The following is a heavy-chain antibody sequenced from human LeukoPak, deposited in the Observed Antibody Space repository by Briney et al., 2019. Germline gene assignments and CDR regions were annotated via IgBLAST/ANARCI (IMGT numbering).Heavy chain of an antibody. CDR2: IYYSGST. CDR1: GGSISSYY. V-gene: IGHV4-59*01. J-gene: IGHJ2*01. CDR3: ARGPWGFWYFNL. D-gene: IGHD7-27*01. Sequence: SSETLSLTCTVSGGSISSYYWSWIRQPPGKGLEWIGSIYYSGSTNHNPSLKSRLTISIDTSKNQFSLKLSSVTAADTALYYCARGPWGFWYFNLWGRGTLITVSS.